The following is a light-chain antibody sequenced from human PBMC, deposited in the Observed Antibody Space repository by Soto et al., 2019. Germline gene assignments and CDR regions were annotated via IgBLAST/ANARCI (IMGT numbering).Light chain of an antibody. Sequence: AIQMTQSPTSLSASVGDRVIITCRASQDISKDLGWYQQKPGKAPKFLIYSATSTQSGVPSTFSGSGFGTDFTLTIRSLQHEDFATYYCLQDHGYPRTFGQGTKVEF. CDR2: SAT. V-gene: IGKV1-6*01. CDR1: QDISKD. CDR3: LQDHGYPRT. J-gene: IGKJ1*01.